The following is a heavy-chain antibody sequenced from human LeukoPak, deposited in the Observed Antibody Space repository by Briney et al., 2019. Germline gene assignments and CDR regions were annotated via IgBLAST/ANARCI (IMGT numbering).Heavy chain of an antibody. D-gene: IGHD2-15*01. Sequence: GGSLRLSCAASGFTFSSYAMSWVRQAPGKGLEWVSAISGSGGSTYYADSVKGRFTISRDNSKNTQSLQMNSLRAEDTAVYYCLGYCSGGNCHSGGYWGQGTLVTVSS. CDR2: ISGSGGST. CDR3: LGYCSGGNCHSGGY. J-gene: IGHJ4*02. CDR1: GFTFSSYA. V-gene: IGHV3-23*01.